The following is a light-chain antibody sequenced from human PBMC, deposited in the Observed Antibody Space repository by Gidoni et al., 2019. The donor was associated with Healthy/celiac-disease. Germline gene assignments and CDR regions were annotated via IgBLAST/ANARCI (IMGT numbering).Light chain of an antibody. CDR1: QSVISSY. Sequence: EIVLTQSPDTLSLSPGERATLSCRASQSVISSYLAWYQQKPGQAPRLLICGASSRATGIPDRFGGSGCGTDFTLTISRQEPEDVALYYCQQYGSSRTFGQGTKVEIK. CDR2: GAS. CDR3: QQYGSSRT. J-gene: IGKJ1*01. V-gene: IGKV3-20*01.